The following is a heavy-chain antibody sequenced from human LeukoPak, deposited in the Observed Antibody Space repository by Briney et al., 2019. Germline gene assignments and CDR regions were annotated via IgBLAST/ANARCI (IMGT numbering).Heavy chain of an antibody. V-gene: IGHV1-69*05. D-gene: IGHD1-26*01. Sequence: GSSVKVSCKASGGTFSSYAISWVRQAPGQGLEWMGRIIPIFGTANYAQKFQGRVTITTDESTSTAYMELSSLRSEDTAVYYCAIQHPTVGATGNYWGQGTLVTVSS. CDR3: AIQHPTVGATGNY. CDR2: IIPIFGTA. J-gene: IGHJ4*02. CDR1: GGTFSSYA.